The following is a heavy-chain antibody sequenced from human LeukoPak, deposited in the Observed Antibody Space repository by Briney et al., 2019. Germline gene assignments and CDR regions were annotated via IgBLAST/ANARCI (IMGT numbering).Heavy chain of an antibody. Sequence: PGGSLRLSCAASGFTFSSYDMHWVRQVRGKGLEWVSTTGPGGDTYYSNSVRGRFTISRENARNSLYLQMSSLRSADAATYYCARGAGSDWIHWGQGALVAVSS. CDR1: GFTFSSYD. V-gene: IGHV3-13*01. J-gene: IGHJ4*02. CDR3: ARGAGSDWIH. CDR2: TGPGGDT. D-gene: IGHD1-26*01.